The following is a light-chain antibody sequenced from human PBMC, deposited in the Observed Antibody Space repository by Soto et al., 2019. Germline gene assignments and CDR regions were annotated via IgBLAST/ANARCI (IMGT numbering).Light chain of an antibody. CDR2: AAS. Sequence: IVLTPSLGTLSFSPLEIVNLSCSSSRSVIINLAGYQQKPGQGPRLLIYAASTRATGIPARFSGTGSGTEFTLTISSVQSEDFAVYYCQQYNNWPPRKFGQGTKVAI. V-gene: IGKV3-15*01. J-gene: IGKJ1*01. CDR1: RSVIIN. CDR3: QQYNNWPPRK.